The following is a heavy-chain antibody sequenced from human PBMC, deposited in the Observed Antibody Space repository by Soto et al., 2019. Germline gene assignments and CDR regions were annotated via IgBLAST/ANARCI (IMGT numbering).Heavy chain of an antibody. V-gene: IGHV1-18*01. J-gene: IGHJ5*02. D-gene: IGHD6-19*01. CDR3: AREAVPYSSGWYGWFDP. CDR2: ISAYNGNT. CDR1: GYTFTSYG. Sequence: QVQLVQSGAEVKKPGASVKVSCKASGYTFTSYGISWVRQAPGQGLEWMGWISAYNGNTNYAQKLQGRVTMTTDTSTSTAYMEPRSLRSDDTAVYYCAREAVPYSSGWYGWFDPWGQGTLVTVSS.